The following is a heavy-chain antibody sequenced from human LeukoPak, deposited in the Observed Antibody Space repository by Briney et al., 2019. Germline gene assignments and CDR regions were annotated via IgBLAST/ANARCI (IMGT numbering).Heavy chain of an antibody. CDR1: GFTFSSYG. CDR3: AKDRSSGSGSYYRYYYYGMDV. Sequence: GRSLRLSCAAPGFTFSSYGMHWVRQAPGKGLEWVAVISYDGSNKYYADSVKGRFTISRDNSKNTLYLQMNSLRAEDTAVYYCAKDRSSGSGSYYRYYYYGMDVWGQGTTVTVSS. CDR2: ISYDGSNK. J-gene: IGHJ6*02. D-gene: IGHD3-10*01. V-gene: IGHV3-30*18.